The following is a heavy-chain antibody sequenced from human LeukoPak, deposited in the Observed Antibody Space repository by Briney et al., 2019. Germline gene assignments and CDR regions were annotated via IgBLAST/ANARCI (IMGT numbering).Heavy chain of an antibody. J-gene: IGHJ4*02. CDR1: GYTFTGYY. Sequence: GASVKVSCKASGYTFTGYYMHWVRQAPGQGLEWMGWINPNSGGTNYAQKFQGRVTMTRDTSISTAYMELGRLRSDDTAVYYCAKPPRVLSGSYNDWGQGTLVTVSS. V-gene: IGHV1-2*02. CDR2: INPNSGGT. CDR3: AKPPRVLSGSYND. D-gene: IGHD1-26*01.